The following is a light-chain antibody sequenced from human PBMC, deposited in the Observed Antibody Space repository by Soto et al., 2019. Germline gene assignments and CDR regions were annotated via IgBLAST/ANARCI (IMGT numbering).Light chain of an antibody. CDR3: SSYTSSSIL. V-gene: IGLV2-14*01. CDR2: EVS. J-gene: IGLJ2*01. Sequence: QSALTQPASVSGSPGQSITISCTGTSSDVGGENYVSWYQQSPGKAPKLMIYEVSNRPSGVSNRFSGSKSGNTASLTISGLQAEDEGDYYCSSYTSSSILFGGGTKVTVL. CDR1: SSDVGGENY.